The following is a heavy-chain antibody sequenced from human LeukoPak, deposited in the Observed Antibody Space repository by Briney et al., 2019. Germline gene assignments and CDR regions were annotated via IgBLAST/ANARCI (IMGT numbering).Heavy chain of an antibody. CDR3: ARISEIQGYDILTGYSRTEAIDY. V-gene: IGHV1-2*02. Sequence: GASVKVSCKASGYTFTGYCMHWVRQAPGQGLEWMGWINPNSGGTNYAQKFQGRVTMTRDTSISTAYMELSRLRSDDTAVYYCARISEIQGYDILTGYSRTEAIDYWGQGTLVTVSS. CDR2: INPNSGGT. J-gene: IGHJ4*02. D-gene: IGHD3-9*01. CDR1: GYTFTGYC.